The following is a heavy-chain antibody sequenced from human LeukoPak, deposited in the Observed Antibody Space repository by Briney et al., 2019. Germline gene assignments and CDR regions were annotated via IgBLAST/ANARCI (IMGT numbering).Heavy chain of an antibody. CDR3: ARQTPFWSGYYSWFDP. CDR2: ISGSGGST. V-gene: IGHV3-23*01. CDR1: GFTFSSYA. J-gene: IGHJ5*02. D-gene: IGHD3-3*01. Sequence: GGSLRLSCAASGFTFSSYAMSWVRQAPGKGLEWVSAISGSGGSTYYADSVKGRFTISRDNSKNTLYLHMNSLRAEDTAVYYCARQTPFWSGYYSWFDPWGQGTLVTVSS.